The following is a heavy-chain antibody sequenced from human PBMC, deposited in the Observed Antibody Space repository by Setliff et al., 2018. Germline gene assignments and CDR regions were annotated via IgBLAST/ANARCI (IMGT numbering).Heavy chain of an antibody. Sequence: GESLKISCAASGFTFSSYAMHWVRQAPGKGLEWVAVISYDGSNKYYADSVKGRFTISRDNSKTTLYLQMTSRRAEDTAVYYCARDVWYGSGSYYFQNWGQGTLVAVSS. CDR1: GFTFSSYA. CDR3: ARDVWYGSGSYYFQN. V-gene: IGHV3-30*04. D-gene: IGHD3-10*01. J-gene: IGHJ1*01. CDR2: ISYDGSNK.